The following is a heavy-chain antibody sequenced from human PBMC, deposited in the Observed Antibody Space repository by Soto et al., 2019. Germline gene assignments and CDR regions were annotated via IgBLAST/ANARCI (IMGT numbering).Heavy chain of an antibody. J-gene: IGHJ4*02. CDR3: ARERGDYFDY. CDR1: GFTFSSYG. D-gene: IGHD7-27*01. Sequence: QVQLVESGGGVVQPGRSLRLSCAASGFTFSSYGMHWVRQAPGKGLEWVAVIWYDGSNKYYADSVKGRFTISRDNSKNTLYLQMNSLRSEDTAVYYCARERGDYFDYWGQGTLVTVSS. CDR2: IWYDGSNK. V-gene: IGHV3-33*01.